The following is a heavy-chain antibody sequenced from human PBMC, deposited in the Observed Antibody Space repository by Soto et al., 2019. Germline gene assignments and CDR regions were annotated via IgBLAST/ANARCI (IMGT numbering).Heavy chain of an antibody. Sequence: EVRLLESGGGLEQPGGSLRLSCATSGFTFDNYAMSWVRQAPGKGLEWVSGISGGGGGTYYADSVKGRFIISRDNSKNTLYLQINGLRTEDTAVYYCAKDVHYDSSGDLDHWGQGTLVTVSS. CDR1: GFTFDNYA. CDR3: AKDVHYDSSGDLDH. V-gene: IGHV3-23*01. D-gene: IGHD3-22*01. J-gene: IGHJ4*02. CDR2: ISGGGGGT.